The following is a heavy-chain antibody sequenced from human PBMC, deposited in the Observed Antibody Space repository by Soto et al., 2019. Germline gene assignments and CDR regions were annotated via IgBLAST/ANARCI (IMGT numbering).Heavy chain of an antibody. Sequence: QITLKESGPPLVKPTQTLTLTCTFSAFSLSTGGVGVVWIRQPPGKALEWLALIYWDDDKRYSPSLRSRLTISKDTSKNQVVLTMTSMDPVDTATYYCIQSRCGGDCLQSYASYYYYGMDVWGQGTTVTVSS. D-gene: IGHD2-21*02. CDR2: IYWDDDK. V-gene: IGHV2-5*02. CDR3: IQSRCGGDCLQSYASYYYYGMDV. J-gene: IGHJ6*02. CDR1: AFSLSTGGVG.